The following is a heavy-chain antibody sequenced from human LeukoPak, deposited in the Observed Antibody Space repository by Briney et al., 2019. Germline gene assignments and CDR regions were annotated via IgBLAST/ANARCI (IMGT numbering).Heavy chain of an antibody. CDR2: IGGGGTT. J-gene: IGHJ6*02. CDR1: GLTFGTYA. D-gene: IGHD2-2*01. CDR3: AQDRGARYPFGMDV. Sequence: SGGSLRLSCAASGLTFGTYAMRWIRQAPGKGLEWVSSIGGGGTTSYADSVKGRFTISRDLSKITVYLQMNSLRVEDTAVYYCAQDRGARYPFGMDVWGQGTTVTVSS. V-gene: IGHV3-23*01.